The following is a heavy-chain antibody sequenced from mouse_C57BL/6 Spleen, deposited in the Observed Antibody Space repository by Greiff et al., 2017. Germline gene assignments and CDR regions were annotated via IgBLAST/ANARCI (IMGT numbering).Heavy chain of an antibody. D-gene: IGHD1-1*01. CDR2: IYHGSGSI. CDR3: AVPHDYGSSSYGYFDV. J-gene: IGHJ1*03. CDR1: GYTFTSYW. Sequence: QVQLQQPGAELVQPGASVKMSCKASGYTFTSYWITWVKQRPGQGLEWIGDIYHGSGSINYNANFTSKVTLTVDTSTSTAYMQLSSLTSEDSAVYYVAVPHDYGSSSYGYFDVWGTGTTVTVSS. V-gene: IGHV1-55*01.